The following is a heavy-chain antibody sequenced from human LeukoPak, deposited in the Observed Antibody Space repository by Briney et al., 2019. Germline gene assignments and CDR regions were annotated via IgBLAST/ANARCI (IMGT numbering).Heavy chain of an antibody. V-gene: IGHV3-23*01. CDR2: ISGSGGST. Sequence: PGGSLRLSCAASGFSFSNYAMSWVRQAPGKGLEWVSAISGSGGSTYYADSLKGRFTNSRDSSKNTVYLQMNSLRVEDTAVYYCARLPRGDYWGQGTLVTVSS. CDR1: GFSFSNYA. J-gene: IGHJ4*02. D-gene: IGHD3-16*01. CDR3: ARLPRGDY.